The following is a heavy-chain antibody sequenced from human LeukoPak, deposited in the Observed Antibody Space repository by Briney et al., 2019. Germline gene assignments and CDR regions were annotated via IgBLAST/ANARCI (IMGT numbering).Heavy chain of an antibody. Sequence: PSETLSLTCTVSGGSISSYYWSWIRLPPGKGLEWIGYIYYSGSTNYNPSLKSRVTISVDTSKNQFSLKLSSVTAADTAVYYCARASSGYSLDFDYWGQGTLVTVSS. J-gene: IGHJ4*02. CDR1: GGSISSYY. CDR3: ARASSGYSLDFDY. CDR2: IYYSGST. D-gene: IGHD3-22*01. V-gene: IGHV4-59*01.